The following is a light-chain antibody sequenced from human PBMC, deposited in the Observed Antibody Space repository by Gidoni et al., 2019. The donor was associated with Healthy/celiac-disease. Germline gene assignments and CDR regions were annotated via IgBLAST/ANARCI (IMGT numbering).Light chain of an antibody. CDR1: SSNIGAGYD. CDR2: GNS. V-gene: IGLV1-40*01. J-gene: IGLJ2*01. Sequence: QYVLTQPPSVSGAPGQRVTISCTGSSSNIGAGYDVHWYQQLPGTAPKLLIYGNSNRPSGVPDRFSGSKSGTSASLAITGLQAEDEADYSCQSYDSSLSVVFGGGTKLTVL. CDR3: QSYDSSLSVV.